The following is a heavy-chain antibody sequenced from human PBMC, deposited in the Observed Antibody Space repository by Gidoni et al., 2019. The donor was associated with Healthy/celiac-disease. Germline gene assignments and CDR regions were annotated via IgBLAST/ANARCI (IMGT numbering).Heavy chain of an antibody. V-gene: IGHV2-26*01. CDR3: ARSNKLGWLQSAYYFDY. CDR1: GFSLSNARMG. CDR2: IFSNDEK. D-gene: IGHD5-12*01. J-gene: IGHJ4*02. Sequence: QVTLKESGPVLVKPTETLTLTCTVSGFSLSNARMGVSWIRQPPGKALEWLAHIFSNDEKSYSTSLKSRLTISKDTSKGQVVLTMTNMDPVDTATYYCARSNKLGWLQSAYYFDYWGQGTLVTVSS.